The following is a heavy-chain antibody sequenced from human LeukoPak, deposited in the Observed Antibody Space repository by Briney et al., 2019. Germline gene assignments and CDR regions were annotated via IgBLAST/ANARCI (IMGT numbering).Heavy chain of an antibody. D-gene: IGHD2-2*01. J-gene: IGHJ4*02. CDR1: GFTFNNAW. Sequence: PGGSLRLSCAASGFTFNNAWMTWVRQAPGKGLEWVSAIGTTDIYKYYADSVRGRYTISRDNAKGSLYLQMNSLRPDDSAVYYCARSRFCTGTSCTTPGDYWGSGTLVTVSS. CDR2: IGTTDIYK. CDR3: ARSRFCTGTSCTTPGDY. V-gene: IGHV3-21*01.